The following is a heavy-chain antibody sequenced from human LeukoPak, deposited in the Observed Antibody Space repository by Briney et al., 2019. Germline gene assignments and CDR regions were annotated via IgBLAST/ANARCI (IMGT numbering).Heavy chain of an antibody. CDR2: ISGSGGST. D-gene: IGHD3-3*01. J-gene: IGHJ4*02. CDR3: AKDPLWSGYFPEFDY. Sequence: GGSLRLSCAASGFTFSSCAMSWVRQAPGKGLEWVSAISGSGGSTYYADSVKGRFTISRDNSKNTLYLQMNSLRAEDTAVYYCAKDPLWSGYFPEFDYWGQGTLVTVSS. V-gene: IGHV3-23*01. CDR1: GFTFSSCA.